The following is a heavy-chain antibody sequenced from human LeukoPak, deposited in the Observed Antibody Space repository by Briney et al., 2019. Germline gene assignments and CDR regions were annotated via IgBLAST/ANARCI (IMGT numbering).Heavy chain of an antibody. V-gene: IGHV4-59*01. D-gene: IGHD1-26*01. CDR2: IYYSGST. CDR3: ARVGSGDRTLIVGATYDAFDI. CDR1: GGSISSYY. J-gene: IGHJ3*02. Sequence: SETLSLTCTVSGGSISSYYWSWIRQRPGKGLEWIGYIYYSGSTNYNPSLKSRVTISVDTSKNQFSLKLSSVTAADTAVYYCARVGSGDRTLIVGATYDAFDIWGQGTMVTVSS.